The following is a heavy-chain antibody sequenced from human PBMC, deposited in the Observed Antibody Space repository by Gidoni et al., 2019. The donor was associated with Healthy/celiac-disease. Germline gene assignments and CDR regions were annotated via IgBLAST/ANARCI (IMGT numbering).Heavy chain of an antibody. CDR2: ISYDGSNK. J-gene: IGHJ4*02. CDR3: ASIMVRGAPFDY. CDR1: GFTFSSYA. D-gene: IGHD3-10*01. Sequence: QVQLVESGGGVVQPGRSLRLSCAASGFTFSSYAMHWVRQAPGKGLEWVAVISYDGSNKYYADSVKGRFTISRDNSKNTLYLQMNSLRAEDTAVYYCASIMVRGAPFDYWGQGTLVTVSS. V-gene: IGHV3-30*04.